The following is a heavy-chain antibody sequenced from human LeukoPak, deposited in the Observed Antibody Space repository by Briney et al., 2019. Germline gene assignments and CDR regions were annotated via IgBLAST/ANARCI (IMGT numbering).Heavy chain of an antibody. J-gene: IGHJ1*01. CDR1: GYTFTGYY. Sequence: GASVKVSCKASGYTFTGYYMHWARQAPGQGLEWMGWINPNSGGTNYAQKFQGRVTMTRNTSISTAYMELSSLRSEDTAVYYCARGSKYYDFWSGYQLNLIYSPAGEYFQHWGQGTLVTVSS. V-gene: IGHV1-2*02. CDR3: ARGSKYYDFWSGYQLNLIYSPAGEYFQH. CDR2: INPNSGGT. D-gene: IGHD3-3*01.